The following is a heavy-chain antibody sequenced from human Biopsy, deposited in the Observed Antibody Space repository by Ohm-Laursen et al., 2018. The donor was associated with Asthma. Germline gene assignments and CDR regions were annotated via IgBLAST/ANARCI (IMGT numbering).Heavy chain of an antibody. J-gene: IGHJ4*02. CDR2: ISYDGSNK. V-gene: IGHV3-30*18. CDR1: GFIFSNYG. Sequence: SLRLSCAASGFIFSNYGMHWVRQAPGKGLEWVAVISYDGSNKYYADSVKGRFTVSRDNSKSTLFLQMDSLSAEDTAVYYCAKDFRGIAVAGDRGFDYWGQGTLVTVSS. D-gene: IGHD6-19*01. CDR3: AKDFRGIAVAGDRGFDY.